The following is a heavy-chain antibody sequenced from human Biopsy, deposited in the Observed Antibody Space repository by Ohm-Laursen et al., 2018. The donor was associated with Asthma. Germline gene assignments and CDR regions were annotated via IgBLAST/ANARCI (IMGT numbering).Heavy chain of an antibody. CDR3: ARITSANHYYGMDV. Sequence: TLSLTCAVSGGSISSGGFSWTWIRQPPGKGLEWLGYMFHRGTTHYNPSLTSRVTILLDRSKNQFSLKMTSVTAADTAVYYCARITSANHYYGMDVWGQGTTVTVSS. V-gene: IGHV4-30-2*01. CDR1: GGSISSGGFS. J-gene: IGHJ6*02. D-gene: IGHD1-20*01. CDR2: MFHRGTT.